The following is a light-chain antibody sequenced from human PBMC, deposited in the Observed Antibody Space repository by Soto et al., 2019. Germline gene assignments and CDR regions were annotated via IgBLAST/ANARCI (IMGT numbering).Light chain of an antibody. CDR1: SIDVGGYNY. CDR2: EVS. Sequence: QSVLTQPASVSGSPGQSITISCTGTSIDVGGYNYVSWYQQHPGKAPKLMIYEVSNRPSGVSNRFSGSKSGNTASLTISGLQAEDEADYYCSSYTSSSTSRVFGGGTKVTVL. J-gene: IGLJ2*01. V-gene: IGLV2-14*01. CDR3: SSYTSSSTSRV.